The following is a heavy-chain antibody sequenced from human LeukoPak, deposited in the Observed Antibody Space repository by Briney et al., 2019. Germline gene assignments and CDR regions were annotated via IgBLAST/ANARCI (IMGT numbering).Heavy chain of an antibody. J-gene: IGHJ6*02. CDR2: IIPIFGTA. Sequence: SVKVSCKASGGTFSSYAISWVRQAPGQGLEWMGGIIPIFGTAIYAQKFQGRVTMTEDTSTDTAYMELSSLRSEDTAVYYCATGRVATTLVYYGMDVWGQGTTVTVSS. D-gene: IGHD5-12*01. CDR1: GGTFSSYA. V-gene: IGHV1-69*06. CDR3: ATGRVATTLVYYGMDV.